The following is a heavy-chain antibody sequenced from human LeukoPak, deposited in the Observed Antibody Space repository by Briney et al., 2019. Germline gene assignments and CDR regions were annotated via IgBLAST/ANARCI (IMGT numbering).Heavy chain of an antibody. CDR1: GITLSSCG. V-gene: IGHV3-33*01. CDR2: IWHDGSSK. J-gene: IGHJ4*02. Sequence: PARSLRLSCAASGITLSSCGMHWVRQAPGKGLEWIADIWHDGSSKYYADSVKGRFTVSRDYYINSVYLQMNSLSTDDPAVYYCARDSDLYDSIAYSGRGGLHYDFWRQGTRVT. CDR3: ARDSDLYDSIAYSGRGGLHYDF. D-gene: IGHD3-22*01.